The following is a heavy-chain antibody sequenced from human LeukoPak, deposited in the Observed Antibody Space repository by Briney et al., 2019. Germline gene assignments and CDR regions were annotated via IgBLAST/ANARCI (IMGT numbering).Heavy chain of an antibody. CDR2: INQSGST. CDR3: AREPWGYYFDY. V-gene: IGHV4-34*01. J-gene: IGHJ4*02. D-gene: IGHD3-16*01. Sequence: IGEINQSGSTNYNPSLKSRVTISVDTSKNQFSLRLSSVTAADTAVYYCAREPWGYYFDYWGQGTLVTVSS.